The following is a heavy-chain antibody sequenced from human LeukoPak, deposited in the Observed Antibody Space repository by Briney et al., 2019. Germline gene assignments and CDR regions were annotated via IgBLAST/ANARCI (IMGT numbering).Heavy chain of an antibody. V-gene: IGHV3-23*01. Sequence: GGSLRLSCAASGFTPTTYNMNWVRQAPGKGLEWVSAISGSGGSTYYADSVKGRFTISRDNSKNTLYLQMNSLRAEDTAVYYCAKKGLYCSGGSCYSMAAFDIWGQGTMVTVSS. J-gene: IGHJ3*02. CDR2: ISGSGGST. D-gene: IGHD2-15*01. CDR3: AKKGLYCSGGSCYSMAAFDI. CDR1: GFTPTTYN.